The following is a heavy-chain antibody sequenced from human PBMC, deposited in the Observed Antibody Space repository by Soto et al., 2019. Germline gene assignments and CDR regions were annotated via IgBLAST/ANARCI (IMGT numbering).Heavy chain of an antibody. CDR1: GGSISSGGYY. CDR3: ARQDFGDSCYWDVVL. CDR2: IYYRGST. J-gene: IGHJ2*01. D-gene: IGHD4-17*01. V-gene: IGHV4-31*03. Sequence: QVQLQESGPGLVKPSQTLSLTCTVSGGSISSGGYYWSWIRQHPGKGLEWIGYIYYRGSTYYNPFLKSRVTISVDTSKYQFSLMLGSVTAADTAVYYCARQDFGDSCYWDVVLWGRGALVTVSS.